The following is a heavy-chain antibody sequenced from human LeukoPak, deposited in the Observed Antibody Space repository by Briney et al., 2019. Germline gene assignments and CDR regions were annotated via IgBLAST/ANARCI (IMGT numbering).Heavy chain of an antibody. CDR1: GFTFSDYY. Sequence: GGSLRLSCAASGFTFSDYYMSWIRQAPGKGLEWVSYISSSGSTIYYADSVKGRFTISRDNAKNSLYLQMNSLRAEDTAVYYCARGRLRWLQTYYFDYWGQGTLVTVSS. CDR2: ISSSGSTI. CDR3: ARGRLRWLQTYYFDY. D-gene: IGHD5-24*01. V-gene: IGHV3-11*01. J-gene: IGHJ4*02.